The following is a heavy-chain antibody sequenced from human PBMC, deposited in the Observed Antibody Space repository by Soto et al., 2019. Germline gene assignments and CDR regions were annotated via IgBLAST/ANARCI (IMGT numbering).Heavy chain of an antibody. D-gene: IGHD5-18*01. CDR1: GGSINSGGYY. J-gene: IGHJ4*02. CDR2: IYYSGST. CDR3: ARAVGYSYGPYYYFDY. Sequence: QVQLQESGPGLVKSSQTLSLSCTVSGGSINSGGYYWSWIRQHPGKGLEWIGYIYYSGSTFYNPYLKSRVTISIDTSKNQFSLKLNSVTAADTAVYYCARAVGYSYGPYYYFDYWGQGTLVTVSS. V-gene: IGHV4-31*03.